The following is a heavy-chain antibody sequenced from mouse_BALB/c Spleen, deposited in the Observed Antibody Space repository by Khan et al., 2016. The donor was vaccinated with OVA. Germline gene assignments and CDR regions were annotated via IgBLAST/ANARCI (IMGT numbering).Heavy chain of an antibody. Sequence: QVQLKQSGAELARPGASVKMSCKASGYTFTTYTLNWVKQRLGRGREWIGYINPSNGYTNYNQKFKDKSTLTADKSSSTAYMQLSSFTTDYSADYYCARDGAYYRSDGWFSYWGQGTLVTVSA. CDR3: ARDGAYYRSDGWFSY. CDR1: GYTFTTYT. V-gene: IGHV1-4*01. CDR2: INPSNGYT. D-gene: IGHD2-14*01. J-gene: IGHJ3*01.